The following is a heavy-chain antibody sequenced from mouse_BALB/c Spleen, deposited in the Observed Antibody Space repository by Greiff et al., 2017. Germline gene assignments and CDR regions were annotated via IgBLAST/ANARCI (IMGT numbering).Heavy chain of an antibody. D-gene: IGHD2-4*01. CDR2: INPDSSTI. V-gene: IGHV4-1*02. Sequence: EVKVVESGGGLVQPGGSLKLSCAASGFDFSRYWMSWVRQAPGKGLEWIGEINPDSSTINYTPSLKDKFIISRDNAKNTLYLQMSKVRSEDTALYYCARPGGITTSWFAYWGQGTLVTVSA. CDR3: ARPGGITTSWFAY. J-gene: IGHJ3*01. CDR1: GFDFSRYW.